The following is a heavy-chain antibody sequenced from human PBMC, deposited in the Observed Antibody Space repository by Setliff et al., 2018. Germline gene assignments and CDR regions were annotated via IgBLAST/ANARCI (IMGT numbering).Heavy chain of an antibody. CDR1: GGSISSSSYY. Sequence: KPSDTLSLTCTVSGGSISSSSYYWGWIRQPPGKGLEWIGSIYYSGSTYYNPSLKSRVTISVDTSKNQFSLKLSSVTAADTAVYYCASPGIAAGTLRHPDYWGQGTLVTVSS. D-gene: IGHD6-13*01. CDR2: IYYSGST. J-gene: IGHJ4*02. V-gene: IGHV4-39*01. CDR3: ASPGIAAGTLRHPDY.